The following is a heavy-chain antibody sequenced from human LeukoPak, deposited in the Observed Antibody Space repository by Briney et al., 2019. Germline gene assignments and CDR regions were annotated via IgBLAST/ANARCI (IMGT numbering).Heavy chain of an antibody. D-gene: IGHD3-10*01. CDR2: ISWEGDTT. Sequence: PGGSLRLSCAASGFTFDDYAMHWVRKPPGKGPEWVALISWEGDTTYYADSVRGRFTISRDNSKNSLYLQINSLRTEDTAFYYCTRDTDYGSATNYFDSWGQGTLVSVSS. V-gene: IGHV3-43*01. CDR1: GFTFDDYA. CDR3: TRDTDYGSATNYFDS. J-gene: IGHJ4*02.